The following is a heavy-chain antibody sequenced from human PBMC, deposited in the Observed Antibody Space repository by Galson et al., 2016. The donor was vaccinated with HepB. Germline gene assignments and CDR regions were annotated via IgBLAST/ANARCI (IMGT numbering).Heavy chain of an antibody. CDR3: AKDSRLRFLEWLSSYYFDS. D-gene: IGHD3-3*01. J-gene: IGHJ4*02. CDR2: ISGSGGDI. V-gene: IGHV3-23*01. Sequence: SLRLSCAASGFTFSSYAMSWVRQAPGKGLEWVSGISGSGGDINYADSAKGRFTISRDNSKNMLHLQMNSLRAEDTAVYYCAKDSRLRFLEWLSSYYFDSWGQGTLVTVSS. CDR1: GFTFSSYA.